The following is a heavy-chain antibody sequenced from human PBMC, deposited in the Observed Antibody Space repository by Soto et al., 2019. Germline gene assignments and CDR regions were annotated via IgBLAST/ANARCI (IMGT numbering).Heavy chain of an antibody. CDR2: IYYSGST. CDR1: GGSISSSSYY. V-gene: IGHV4-39*01. D-gene: IGHD3-22*01. Sequence: PSETLSLTCTVPGGSISSSSYYWGWIRQPPGKGLEWIGSIYYSGSTYYNPSLKSRVTISVDTSKNQFSLKLSSVTAADTAVYYCARQNRRRQGSPMIVVVTTLDYWGQGTLVTVSS. J-gene: IGHJ4*02. CDR3: ARQNRRRQGSPMIVVVTTLDY.